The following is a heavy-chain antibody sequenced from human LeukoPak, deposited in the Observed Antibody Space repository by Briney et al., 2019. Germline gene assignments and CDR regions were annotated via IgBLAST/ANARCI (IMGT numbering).Heavy chain of an antibody. D-gene: IGHD6-6*01. CDR3: ARSYGSSSYFDY. J-gene: IGHJ4*02. Sequence: PGGSLRLSCAASGFTFSSYAMHWVRQAPGKGLEWVAVISYDGSNKYYADSVKGRFTISRDNSKNTLYLQMNSLRAEDTAVYYCARSYGSSSYFDYWGQGTLVTVSS. V-gene: IGHV3-30*04. CDR1: GFTFSSYA. CDR2: ISYDGSNK.